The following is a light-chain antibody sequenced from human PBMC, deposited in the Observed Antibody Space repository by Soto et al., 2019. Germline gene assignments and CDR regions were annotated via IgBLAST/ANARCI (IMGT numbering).Light chain of an antibody. J-gene: IGKJ4*01. V-gene: IGKV1-12*01. Sequence: DIQMTQSPSFVSASVGDRVTITCRASQDISKWLAWYQQKPGRAPKILIFAASTLQRGVPSRVSGSGSGTDFTLTISSLQTEDSATYYCQQADSIPLTFGVGTKVDFK. CDR2: AAS. CDR1: QDISKW. CDR3: QQADSIPLT.